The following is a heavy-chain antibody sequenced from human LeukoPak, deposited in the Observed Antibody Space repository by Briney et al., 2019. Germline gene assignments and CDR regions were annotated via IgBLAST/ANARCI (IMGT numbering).Heavy chain of an antibody. CDR2: ISGSGGST. Sequence: HPGGSLRLSCAASGFTFSSYAMSWVRQAPGKGLEWVSAISGSGGSTHYADPVKGRFTISRDNSKNTLYLQMNSLRAEDTAVFYCAKSPRAGDYLLWFDYWGQGTLVTVSS. CDR1: GFTFSSYA. CDR3: AKSPRAGDYLLWFDY. J-gene: IGHJ4*02. D-gene: IGHD4-17*01. V-gene: IGHV3-23*01.